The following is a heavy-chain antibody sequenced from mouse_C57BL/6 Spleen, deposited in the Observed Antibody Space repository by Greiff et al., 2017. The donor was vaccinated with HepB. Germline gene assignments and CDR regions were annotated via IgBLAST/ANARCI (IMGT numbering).Heavy chain of an antibody. CDR2: ISYDGSN. Sequence: EVHLVESGPGLVKPSQSLSLTCSVTGYSITSGYYWNWIRQFPGNKLEWMGYISYDGSNNYNPSLKNRISITRDTSKNQFFLKLNSVTTEDTATYYCARAGELGRGGFDYWGQGTTLTVSS. J-gene: IGHJ2*01. D-gene: IGHD4-1*01. CDR1: GYSITSGYY. V-gene: IGHV3-6*01. CDR3: ARAGELGRGGFDY.